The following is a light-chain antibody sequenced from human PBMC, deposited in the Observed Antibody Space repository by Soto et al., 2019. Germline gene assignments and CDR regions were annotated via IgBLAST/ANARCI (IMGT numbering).Light chain of an antibody. CDR3: QQYNDWPPYT. Sequence: EIVMTQSPTTLSVSPGERATLSCRASQSVSSKLVWYQQKPGQPPRLLIFDASARASGVPARFSGSGSGTEFILTISGLQSEDFAVYYCQQYNDWPPYTFGQGTKLEMK. CDR2: DAS. J-gene: IGKJ2*01. V-gene: IGKV3-15*01. CDR1: QSVSSK.